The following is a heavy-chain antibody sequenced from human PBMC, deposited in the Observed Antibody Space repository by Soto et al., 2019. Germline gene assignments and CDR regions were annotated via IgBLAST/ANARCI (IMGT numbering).Heavy chain of an antibody. Sequence: SETLSLTCAVYGGSFSGYYWSWIRQPPGKGLEWIGEINHSGSTNYNPSLKSRVTISVDTSKNQFSLKLSSVTAADTAVYYCARGPEYSSSSPLDYWGQGTLVTV. V-gene: IGHV4-34*01. J-gene: IGHJ4*02. CDR2: INHSGST. D-gene: IGHD6-6*01. CDR1: GGSFSGYY. CDR3: ARGPEYSSSSPLDY.